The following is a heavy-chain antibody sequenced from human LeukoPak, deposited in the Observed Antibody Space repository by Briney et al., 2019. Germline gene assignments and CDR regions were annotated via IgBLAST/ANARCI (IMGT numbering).Heavy chain of an antibody. CDR2: INSDGSST. Sequence: GGPLRLSCAASGFTFSSYWMHWVRQAPGKGLVWVSRINSDGSSTSYADSVKGRFTISRDNAKNTLYLQMNSLRAEDTAVYYCVGRSSSSIFDYWGQGTLVTVSS. J-gene: IGHJ4*02. D-gene: IGHD6-6*01. CDR3: VGRSSSSIFDY. CDR1: GFTFSSYW. V-gene: IGHV3-74*01.